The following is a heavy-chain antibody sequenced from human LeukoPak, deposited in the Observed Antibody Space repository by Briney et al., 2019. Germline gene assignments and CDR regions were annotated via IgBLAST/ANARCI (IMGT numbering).Heavy chain of an antibody. CDR2: IFCGHT. CDR3: GRTRYDSPGS. V-gene: IGHV4-39*07. CDR1: GGSINTGTYY. D-gene: IGHD3-22*01. J-gene: IGHJ5*02. Sequence: SETLSLTCTVSGGSINTGTYYWGWIRQTPGKGLEWIASIFCGHTYYNPSLQSRVTISLDTSKNQFSLKLRSVTAADTAVYHCGRTRYDSPGSWAQGTLVTVSS.